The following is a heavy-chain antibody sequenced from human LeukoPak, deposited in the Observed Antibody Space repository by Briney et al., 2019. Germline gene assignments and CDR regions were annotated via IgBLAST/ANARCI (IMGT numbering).Heavy chain of an antibody. CDR3: ARGDCSSTSCYPPFDP. Sequence: ASVKVSCKASGYTFTSYGISWVRQAPGQGLEWMGWISAYNGNTNYAQKLQGRVTITRDTSASTAYMELSSLRSEDTAVYYCARGDCSSTSCYPPFDPWGQGTLVTVSS. V-gene: IGHV1-18*04. J-gene: IGHJ5*02. D-gene: IGHD2-2*01. CDR1: GYTFTSYG. CDR2: ISAYNGNT.